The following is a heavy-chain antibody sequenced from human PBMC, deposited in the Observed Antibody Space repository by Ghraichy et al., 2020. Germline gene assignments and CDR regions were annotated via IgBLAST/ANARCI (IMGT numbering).Heavy chain of an antibody. CDR1: GGSISSSSYY. V-gene: IGHV4-39*01. Sequence: SETLSLTCTVSGGSISSSSYYWGWIRQPPGKGLEWIGSIYYSGSTYYNPSLKSRVTISVDTSKNQFSLKLSSVTAADTAVYYCARGYYDFWSGYTIYYFDYWGQGTLVTVSS. CDR2: IYYSGST. D-gene: IGHD3-3*01. CDR3: ARGYYDFWSGYTIYYFDY. J-gene: IGHJ4*02.